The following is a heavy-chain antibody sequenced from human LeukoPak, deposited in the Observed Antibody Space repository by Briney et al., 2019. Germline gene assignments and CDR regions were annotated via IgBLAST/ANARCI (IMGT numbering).Heavy chain of an antibody. CDR2: ITWDGGST. Sequence: GGSLRLSCAASGFTFSSYGMSWVRQAPGKGLEWVSLITWDGGSTYYADSVKGRFAISRDNSKNSLYLQMNSLRTEDTALYYCAKGKNTGSYLSHVDYWGQGTLVTVSS. V-gene: IGHV3-43*02. CDR1: GFTFSSYG. CDR3: AKGKNTGSYLSHVDY. D-gene: IGHD3-10*01. J-gene: IGHJ4*02.